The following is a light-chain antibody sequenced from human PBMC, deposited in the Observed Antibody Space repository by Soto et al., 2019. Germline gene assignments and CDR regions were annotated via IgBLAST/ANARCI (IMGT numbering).Light chain of an antibody. CDR3: QQYNNWPMYT. V-gene: IGKV3-15*01. Sequence: EIVMTQSPATLSVSPGGRATLSCRASQSAGNNLAWYQQTPDQAPRLLIYDASTRATGVPARFSGSGSGADFTLTISSLQSEDFAVYYCQQYNNWPMYTFGQGNKLESK. CDR2: DAS. CDR1: QSAGNN. J-gene: IGKJ2*01.